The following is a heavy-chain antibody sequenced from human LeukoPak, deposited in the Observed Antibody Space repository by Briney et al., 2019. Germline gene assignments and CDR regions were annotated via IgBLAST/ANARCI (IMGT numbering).Heavy chain of an antibody. CDR2: ISYSGSP. CDR1: GGSINSYY. V-gene: IGHV4-39*01. J-gene: IGHJ5*02. D-gene: IGHD3-3*01. Sequence: SETLSLTCTVSGGSINSYYWGWIRQPPGKGLEWIGSISYSGSPYYNPSLKSRVTISVDTSKNQFSLKLSSVTAADTAVYYCARHVIIHWFDPWGQGTLVTVSS. CDR3: ARHVIIHWFDP.